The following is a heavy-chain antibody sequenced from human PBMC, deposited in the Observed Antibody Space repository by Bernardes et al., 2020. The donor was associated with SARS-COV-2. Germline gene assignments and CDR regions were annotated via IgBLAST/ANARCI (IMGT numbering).Heavy chain of an antibody. CDR2: IYTSGST. V-gene: IGHV4-61*02. CDR1: GGSISSGSYY. D-gene: IGHD3-9*01. Sequence: SETLSLTRTVSGGSISSGSYYWSWIRQPAGKGLEWIGRIYTSGSTNYNPSLKSRVTISVDTSKNQFSLKLSSVTAADTAVYYCAREGPYYDILTGYYIKAWTYYGMDVWGQGTTVTVSS. CDR3: AREGPYYDILTGYYIKAWTYYGMDV. J-gene: IGHJ6*02.